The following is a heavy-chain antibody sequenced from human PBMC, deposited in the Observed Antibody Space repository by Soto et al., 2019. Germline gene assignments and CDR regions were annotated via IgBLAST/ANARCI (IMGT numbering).Heavy chain of an antibody. J-gene: IGHJ4*02. CDR1: GFTFSSYS. Sequence: EVQLVESGGGLVKPGGSLRLSCAASGFTFSSYSMNWVRQAPGKGLEWVSSISSSSSYIYYADSVKGRFTISRDNAKNSLYLQMNSLRAEDTAVYYCARDVLGATLIFDYWGQGTLVTVSS. CDR3: ARDVLGATLIFDY. V-gene: IGHV3-21*01. D-gene: IGHD1-26*01. CDR2: ISSSSSYI.